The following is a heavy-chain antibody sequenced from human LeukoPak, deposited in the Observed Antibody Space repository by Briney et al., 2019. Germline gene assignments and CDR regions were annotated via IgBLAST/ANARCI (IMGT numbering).Heavy chain of an antibody. CDR2: IRPSEGST. J-gene: IGHJ3*02. CDR3: ARDYCSGGSCHLGAFDI. V-gene: IGHV1-46*01. Sequence: GASVKDSCKASGYTFTSHYMHWVRQAPGQGPDWMGIIRPSEGSTTYAQKLQGRVTMTTDTSTSTAYMELRSLRSDDTAVYYCARDYCSGGSCHLGAFDIWGQGTMVTVSS. D-gene: IGHD2-15*01. CDR1: GYTFTSHY.